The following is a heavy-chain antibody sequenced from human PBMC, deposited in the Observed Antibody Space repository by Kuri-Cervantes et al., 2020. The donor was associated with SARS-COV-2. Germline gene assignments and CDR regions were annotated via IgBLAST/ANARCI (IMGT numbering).Heavy chain of an antibody. Sequence: SETLSLTCAVYGGSFSGYYWTWIRQPPGKGLEWIGEIDQSGRTNYNPSLKSRVTISVDTSKHQFSLRLSSVTAADTAVYYCARQMMSSITIFGVVITRNWFDPWGQGTLVTVSS. CDR1: GGSFSGYY. V-gene: IGHV4-34*01. J-gene: IGHJ5*02. CDR2: IDQSGRT. CDR3: ARQMMSSITIFGVVITRNWFDP. D-gene: IGHD3-3*01.